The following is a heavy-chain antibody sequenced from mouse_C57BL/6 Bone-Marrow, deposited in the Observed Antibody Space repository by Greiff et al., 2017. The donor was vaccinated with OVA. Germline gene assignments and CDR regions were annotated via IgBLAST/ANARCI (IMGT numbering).Heavy chain of an antibody. J-gene: IGHJ3*01. CDR2: IYPRSGNT. CDR3: ARYEGLYYGSSWAY. V-gene: IGHV1-81*01. Sequence: QVQLKQSGAELARPGASVKLSCKASGYTFTSYGISWVKQRTGQGLEWIGEIYPRSGNTYYNEKFKGKATLTADKSSSTAYMELRSLTSEDSAVYFCARYEGLYYGSSWAYWGQGTLVTVSA. D-gene: IGHD1-1*01. CDR1: GYTFTSYG.